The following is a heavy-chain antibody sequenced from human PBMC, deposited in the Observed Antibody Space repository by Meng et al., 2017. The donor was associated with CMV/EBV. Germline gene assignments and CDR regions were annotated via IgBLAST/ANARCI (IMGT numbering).Heavy chain of an antibody. V-gene: IGHV3-21*01. CDR1: GFTFSSYS. Sequence: CAASGFTFSSYSMHWFRQAPGKGLEWVSSISSSSYIYYADSVKGRFTSSRDNAKNSLYLQMNSLRAEDTAVYYCARGGGGYPNWFDPWGQGTLVTVSS. D-gene: IGHD1-26*01. CDR3: ARGGGGYPNWFDP. CDR2: ISSSSYI. J-gene: IGHJ5*02.